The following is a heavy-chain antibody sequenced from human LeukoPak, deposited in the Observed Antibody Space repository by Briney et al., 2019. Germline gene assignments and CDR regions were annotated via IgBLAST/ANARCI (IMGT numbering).Heavy chain of an antibody. J-gene: IGHJ4*02. V-gene: IGHV5-51*01. CDR3: ARPPSRGYSSSFEY. CDR1: GYSFPTYW. CDR2: IYPDESNI. Sequence: GESLKISCKGSGYSFPTYWIAWVRQMPGKGLEWMGIIYPDESNIRYSPSFQGQVTISADKSISTAYLQWSSLKATDTAMYYCARPPSRGYSSSFEYWGQGTLVTVSS. D-gene: IGHD2-2*03.